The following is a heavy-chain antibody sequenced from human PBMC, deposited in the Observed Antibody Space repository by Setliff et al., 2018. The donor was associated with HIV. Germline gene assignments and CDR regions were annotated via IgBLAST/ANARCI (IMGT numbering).Heavy chain of an antibody. CDR2: IYYSGST. CDR1: GGSISGSNYY. CDR3: ARASWFSSSSGDYYYMDV. D-gene: IGHD6-6*01. V-gene: IGHV4-39*07. Sequence: SETLSLTCTVSGGSISGSNYYWGWIRQPPGKGLEWIGSIYYSGSTYYNPSLKSRVTISVDTSRNQFSLKLSSVTAADTAVYSCARASWFSSSSGDYYYMDVWGKGATVTVSS. J-gene: IGHJ6*03.